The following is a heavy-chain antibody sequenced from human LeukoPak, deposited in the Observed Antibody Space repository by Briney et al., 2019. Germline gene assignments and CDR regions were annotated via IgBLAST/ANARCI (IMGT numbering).Heavy chain of an antibody. CDR3: ARESDKRTIAAAGDFDY. V-gene: IGHV1-2*02. D-gene: IGHD6-25*01. J-gene: IGHJ4*02. CDR1: GYTFTGQY. Sequence: ASVKVSCKASGYTFTGQYLHWVRQAPGQGLEWMGWINPNSGGTNYTQRYQGRVTMTRDTSISTVYMELSRLKSHDTLAYYCARESDKRTIAAAGDFDYWGQGTLVTVSS. CDR2: INPNSGGT.